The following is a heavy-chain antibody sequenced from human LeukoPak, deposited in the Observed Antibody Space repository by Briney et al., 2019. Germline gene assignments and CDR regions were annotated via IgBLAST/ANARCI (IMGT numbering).Heavy chain of an antibody. D-gene: IGHD3-3*01. CDR1: GGSISSYY. CDR2: IYTSGST. Sequence: PSETLSLTCTVSGGSISSYYWSWIRQPAGKGLEWIGRIYTSGSTNYNPSLKSRVTISVDTSKNQFSLKLSSVTAADTAVYYCARSRELRGGYFYYYYMDVWGKGTTVTVSS. V-gene: IGHV4-4*07. CDR3: ARSRELRGGYFYYYYMDV. J-gene: IGHJ6*03.